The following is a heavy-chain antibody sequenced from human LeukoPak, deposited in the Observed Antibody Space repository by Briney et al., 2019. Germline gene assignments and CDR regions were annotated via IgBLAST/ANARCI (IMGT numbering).Heavy chain of an antibody. Sequence: HAGGSLRLSCAASGFTFSSYSMNWVRQAPGKGLEWVSYITSSDSTLYYADSVKGRFTISRDNAKNSLYLQMNSLRAEDTAVYYCAREMLRITTASDYWGQGTLVIVSS. CDR1: GFTFSSYS. V-gene: IGHV3-48*01. CDR2: ITSSDSTL. J-gene: IGHJ4*02. D-gene: IGHD3-10*01. CDR3: AREMLRITTASDY.